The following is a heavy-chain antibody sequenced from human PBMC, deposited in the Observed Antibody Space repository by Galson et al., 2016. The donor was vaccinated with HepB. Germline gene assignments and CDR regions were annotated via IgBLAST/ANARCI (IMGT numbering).Heavy chain of an antibody. CDR1: GFTFSSYW. J-gene: IGHJ6*02. D-gene: IGHD2/OR15-2a*01. V-gene: IGHV3-74*01. CDR2: INTGGSRT. CDR3: ARAGFKGFSNGMDV. Sequence: SLRLSCAASGFTFSSYWMHWVRQAPGRGLVWVSRINTGGSRTNYADSVKGRVTISRDNAKNTLYLQMNSLRAEDTAVYYCARAGFKGFSNGMDVWGQGTTVTVSS.